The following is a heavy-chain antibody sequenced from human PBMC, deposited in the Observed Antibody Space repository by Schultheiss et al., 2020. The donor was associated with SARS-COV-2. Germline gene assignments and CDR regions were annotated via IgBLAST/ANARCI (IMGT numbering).Heavy chain of an antibody. Sequence: SQTLSLTCIVSGGSISSYYWGWIRQPPEKGLEWLASMYYTGSTYYNPSLKSRVTISVDRSKNQFSLKLSSVTAADTAVYYCARHLYSTSGNYFYYYLGVWGKGTTVTVSS. CDR3: ARHLYSTSGNYFYYYLGV. CDR2: MYYTGST. D-gene: IGHD2-2*01. CDR1: GGSISSYY. J-gene: IGHJ6*03. V-gene: IGHV4-39*01.